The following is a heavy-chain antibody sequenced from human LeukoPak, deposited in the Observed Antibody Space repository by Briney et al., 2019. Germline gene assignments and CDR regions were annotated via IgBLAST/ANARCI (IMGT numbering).Heavy chain of an antibody. J-gene: IGHJ4*02. CDR2: ISSSADST. Sequence: GGSLRLSCEAPGFTFSSYAMSWVRQAPGKGLAWVSVISSSADSTYYADSVKGRFTISRDNSKNTLYLQMNNLRAEDTAVYYCAKPLEKYTYGGNFDYWGQGILVTVSS. V-gene: IGHV3-23*01. CDR3: AKPLEKYTYGGNFDY. CDR1: GFTFSSYA. D-gene: IGHD4-23*01.